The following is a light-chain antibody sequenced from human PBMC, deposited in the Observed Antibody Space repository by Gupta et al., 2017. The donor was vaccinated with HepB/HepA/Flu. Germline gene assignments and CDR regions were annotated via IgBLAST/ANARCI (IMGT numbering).Light chain of an antibody. CDR2: DVG. J-gene: IGLJ1*01. V-gene: IGLV2-14*03. CDR1: SSDDGTYNY. Sequence: QSALTQPASVSGSLGQSITISCTGTSSDDGTYNYVSWYQQHPDKAPKLLIFDVGHRPSGVSDRFSGSKSGNTATLTISGLQADDEADYYCTSYTGTRGVFGSGTKVTIL. CDR3: TSYTGTRGV.